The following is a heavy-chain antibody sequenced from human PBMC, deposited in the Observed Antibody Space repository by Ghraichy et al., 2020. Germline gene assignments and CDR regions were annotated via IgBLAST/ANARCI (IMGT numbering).Heavy chain of an antibody. V-gene: IGHV5-51*01. Sequence: GESLNISCKGSGYSFTSYWIGWVRQMPGKGLEWMGIIYPGDSDTRYSPSFQGQVTISADKSISTAYLQWSSLKASDTAMYYCARTYYDFWSGYPPPGHFDLWGRGTLVTVSS. J-gene: IGHJ2*01. CDR3: ARTYYDFWSGYPPPGHFDL. CDR1: GYSFTSYW. CDR2: IYPGDSDT. D-gene: IGHD3-3*01.